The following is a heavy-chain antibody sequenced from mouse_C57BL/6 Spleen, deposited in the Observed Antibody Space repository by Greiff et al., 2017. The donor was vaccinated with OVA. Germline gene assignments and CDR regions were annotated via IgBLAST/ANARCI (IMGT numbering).Heavy chain of an antibody. CDR1: GYTFTDYY. D-gene: IGHD2-1*01. J-gene: IGHJ4*01. V-gene: IGHV1-26*01. Sequence: EVQLQQSGPELVKPGASVKISCKASGYTFTDYYMNWVKQSHGKSLEWIGDINPNNGGTSYNQKFKGKATLTVDKSSSTDYMELRSLTSEDSAVYYCARVGGNYDYAMDYWGQGTSVTVSS. CDR3: ARVGGNYDYAMDY. CDR2: INPNNGGT.